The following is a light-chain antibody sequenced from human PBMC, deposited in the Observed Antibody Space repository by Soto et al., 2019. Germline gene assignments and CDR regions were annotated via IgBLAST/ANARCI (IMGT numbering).Light chain of an antibody. J-gene: IGKJ2*01. V-gene: IGKV4-1*01. CDR2: WAS. CDR3: QQCYGTPYT. CDR1: QSVLYSSNNKNY. Sequence: DIVMTQSPDSLAVSLGERATINCKSSQSVLYSSNNKNYLAWYQQKPGQPPKLLIYWASTRESGVPDRFSGSGSGTDFTLTISSLQAEDVAFYYCQQCYGTPYTFGQGTKLEIQ.